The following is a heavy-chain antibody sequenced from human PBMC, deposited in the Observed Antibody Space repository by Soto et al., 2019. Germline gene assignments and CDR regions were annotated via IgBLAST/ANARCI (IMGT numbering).Heavy chain of an antibody. J-gene: IGHJ6*02. CDR1: GYSFTSYW. D-gene: IGHD2-2*01. CDR3: ARLPGCSSTSCYDEGIYYYYGMDV. CDR2: IDPSDSYT. V-gene: IGHV5-10-1*01. Sequence: GESLKISCKGSGYSFTSYWISWVRQMPGKGLEWMGRIDPSDSYTNYSPSFQGHVTISADKSISTAYLQWSSLKASDTAMYYCARLPGCSSTSCYDEGIYYYYGMDVWGQGTTVTVSS.